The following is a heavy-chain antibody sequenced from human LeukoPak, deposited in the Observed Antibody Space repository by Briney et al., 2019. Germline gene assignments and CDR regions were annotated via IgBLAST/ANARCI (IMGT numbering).Heavy chain of an antibody. CDR1: GFTFSSYE. CDR2: ISSSGSTI. J-gene: IGHJ4*02. Sequence: GGSLRLSCAASGFTFSSYEMNWVRQAPGKGLEWVSYISSSGSTIYYADSVKGRFTISRDNAKNSLYLQMNSLIAEDTAVYYCARFGLYGSGWYNFDYWGQGTLVTVSS. D-gene: IGHD6-19*01. CDR3: ARFGLYGSGWYNFDY. V-gene: IGHV3-48*03.